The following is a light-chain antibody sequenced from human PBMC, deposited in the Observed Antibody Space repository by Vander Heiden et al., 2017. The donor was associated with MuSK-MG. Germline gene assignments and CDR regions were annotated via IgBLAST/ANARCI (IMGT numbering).Light chain of an antibody. Sequence: DLQLPQSPSSLSASVGDRVTITCRASQSISSDLNWYQQKPGKAPKLLIYAASSLQSGVPSRFSGSGSGTDFILTISSLQPEDFATYYCQQSDSSPYTFGQGTKVEIK. J-gene: IGKJ1*01. CDR3: QQSDSSPYT. V-gene: IGKV1-39*01. CDR1: QSISSD. CDR2: AAS.